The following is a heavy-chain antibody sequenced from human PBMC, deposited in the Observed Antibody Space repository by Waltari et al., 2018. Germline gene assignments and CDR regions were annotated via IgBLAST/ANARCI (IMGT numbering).Heavy chain of an antibody. CDR3: ARFSHKDY. J-gene: IGHJ4*02. V-gene: IGHV3-53*01. CDR1: GFTVSNNY. CDR2: IYSGGNA. Sequence: EVQLVESGGGLIQPGGSLRLSCAASGFTVSNNYMGWVRQAPGKGLGGVSVIYSGGNAYYADSVKGRFTISRDNSKNTVYLQMNSLRAEDTALYYCARFSHKDYWGQGILVTVSS.